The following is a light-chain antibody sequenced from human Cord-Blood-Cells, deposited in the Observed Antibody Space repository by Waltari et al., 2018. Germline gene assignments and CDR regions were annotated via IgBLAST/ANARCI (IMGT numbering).Light chain of an antibody. CDR1: SSHVGSYNR. CDR3: SSYTSSSTYV. Sequence: QSALTQPPSVSGSPGQSVTISCPGTSSHVGSYNRVSWYQQPPGTAPKLMIYEVSNRPSGVPDRFSGSKSGNTASLTISGLQAEDEADYYCSSYTSSSTYVFGTGTKVTVL. J-gene: IGLJ1*01. V-gene: IGLV2-18*02. CDR2: EVS.